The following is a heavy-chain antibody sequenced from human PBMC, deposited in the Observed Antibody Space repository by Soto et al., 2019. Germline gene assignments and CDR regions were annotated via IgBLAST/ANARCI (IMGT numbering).Heavy chain of an antibody. J-gene: IGHJ4*02. CDR2: IWYDGSNK. CDR1: GFTFSSYG. Sequence: GGSLRLSCAASGFTFSSYGMHWVRQAPGKGLEWVAVIWYDGSNKYYADSVKGRFTISRDNSKNTLYLQMNSLRAEDTAVYYCARDYYDSSGYLDYWGQGTLVTVSS. D-gene: IGHD3-22*01. V-gene: IGHV3-33*01. CDR3: ARDYYDSSGYLDY.